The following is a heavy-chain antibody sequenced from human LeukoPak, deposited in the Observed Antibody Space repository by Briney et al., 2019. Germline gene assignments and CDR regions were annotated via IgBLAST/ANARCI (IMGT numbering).Heavy chain of an antibody. CDR1: GGSISGYY. J-gene: IGHJ4*02. CDR2: IYYSGST. Sequence: PSETLSLTCTVSGGSISGYYWGWIRQPPGKGLEWIGYIYYSGSTNYNPSLKSRVTISVDTSKNQFSLKLSSVTAADTAVYYCARGPGGIAAAGYYFDYWGQGTLVTVSS. D-gene: IGHD6-13*01. V-gene: IGHV4-59*01. CDR3: ARGPGGIAAAGYYFDY.